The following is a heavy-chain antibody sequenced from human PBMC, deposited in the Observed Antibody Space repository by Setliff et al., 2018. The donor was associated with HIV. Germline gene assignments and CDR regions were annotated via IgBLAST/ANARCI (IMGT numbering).Heavy chain of an antibody. V-gene: IGHV1-69*13. Sequence: SVKVSCKASGGTFSSYGINWVRQAPGQGLEWMGGIIPIFGTLNYAQKFQGRITITADESTSTAYMELSSLRSEDTAVYYCARELDIAMGTDVFDIWGQGTMVTVSS. CDR1: GGTFSSYG. CDR2: IIPIFGTL. D-gene: IGHD5-18*01. CDR3: ARELDIAMGTDVFDI. J-gene: IGHJ3*02.